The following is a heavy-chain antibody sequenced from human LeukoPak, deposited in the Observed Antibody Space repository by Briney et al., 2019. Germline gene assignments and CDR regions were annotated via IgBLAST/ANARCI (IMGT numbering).Heavy chain of an antibody. Sequence: SVKVSCKASGGSFSSYAISWVRQAPGQGLEWMEGIIPIFGTANYAQKFQGRVTITADKSTSTAYMELSSLRSEDTAVYYCARDRDWKYASFDYWGQGTLVTVSS. J-gene: IGHJ4*02. CDR2: IIPIFGTA. CDR3: ARDRDWKYASFDY. V-gene: IGHV1-69*06. CDR1: GGSFSSYA. D-gene: IGHD1-7*01.